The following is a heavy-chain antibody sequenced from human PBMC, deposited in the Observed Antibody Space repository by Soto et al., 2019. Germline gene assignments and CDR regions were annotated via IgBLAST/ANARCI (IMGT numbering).Heavy chain of an antibody. CDR3: ARECASCHRDVYGMDV. J-gene: IGHJ6*02. CDR1: GGSISSGTNY. V-gene: IGHV4-31*03. Sequence: SETLSRTCTVSGGSISSGTNYWSWIRRHPGKGLEWLGYINYSGSTYYNPSLKSRVTISVDTSQNQFSLKLTSVTAADTAVYYRARECASCHRDVYGMDVWGQGTTVTVSS. CDR2: INYSGST.